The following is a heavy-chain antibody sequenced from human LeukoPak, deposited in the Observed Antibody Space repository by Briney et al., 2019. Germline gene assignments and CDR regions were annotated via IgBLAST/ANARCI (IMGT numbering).Heavy chain of an antibody. Sequence: GASVTVSCKVSGYTLTELSMHWVRQAPGKGLEWMGGFDPEDGETIYAQKFQGRVTMTEDTSTDTAYMELSSLRSEDTAVYYCATVSSSGWYWFDPWGQGTLVTVSS. J-gene: IGHJ5*02. CDR1: GYTLTELS. CDR3: ATVSSSGWYWFDP. D-gene: IGHD6-19*01. V-gene: IGHV1-24*01. CDR2: FDPEDGET.